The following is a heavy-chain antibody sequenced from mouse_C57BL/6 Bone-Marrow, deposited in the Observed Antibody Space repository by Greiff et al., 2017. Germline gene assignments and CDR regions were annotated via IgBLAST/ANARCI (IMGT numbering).Heavy chain of an antibody. D-gene: IGHD1-1*01. Sequence: QVQLQQPGAELVKPGASVKMSCKASGYTFTSYWITWVKQRPGQGLEWIGDIYPGSGSTNYTEKFKSKATLTVDTSSSTTYMQRSSLTSEDSAVYYCAKGTTVVDYWGQGTTLTVSS. CDR3: AKGTTVVDY. V-gene: IGHV1-55*01. CDR2: IYPGSGST. CDR1: GYTFTSYW. J-gene: IGHJ2*01.